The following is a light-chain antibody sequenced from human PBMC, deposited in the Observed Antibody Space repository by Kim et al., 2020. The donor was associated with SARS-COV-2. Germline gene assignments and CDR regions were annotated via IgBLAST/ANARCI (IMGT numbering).Light chain of an antibody. CDR2: DAS. J-gene: IGKJ5*01. CDR1: QSVKTY. V-gene: IGKV3-11*01. Sequence: PLPPGERATHSCRASQSVKTYLAWYQHKPGQSPGLLIHDASNRATGVPPRFSGGGSGTDFTLTISSLEPEDFAVYYCQQRGNWPTFGQGTRLEIK. CDR3: QQRGNWPT.